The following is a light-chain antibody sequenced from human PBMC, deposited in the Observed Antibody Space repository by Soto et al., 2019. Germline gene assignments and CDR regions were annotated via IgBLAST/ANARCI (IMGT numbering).Light chain of an antibody. CDR1: SSNIGINY. V-gene: IGLV1-47*02. CDR3: AAWDGSLSGRV. CDR2: TND. Sequence: QPVLTQPPSVSGTPGQRVTISCSGSSSNIGINYVYWYQQFPGKAPKLLIHTNDQRPSGVPDRFSGSKSGTSASLAISGLRSEDEADYYCAAWDGSLSGRVFGGGTKADRP. J-gene: IGLJ3*02.